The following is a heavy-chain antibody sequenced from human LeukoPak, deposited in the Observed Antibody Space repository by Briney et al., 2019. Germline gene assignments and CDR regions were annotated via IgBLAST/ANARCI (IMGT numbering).Heavy chain of an antibody. D-gene: IGHD3-9*01. J-gene: IGHJ4*02. CDR1: GFTFSDYY. V-gene: IGHV3-11*01. Sequence: GGSLRLSCAASGFTFSDYYMSWIRQAPGKGLEWVSYISSSGSTIYYADSVKGRFTISRDNSKNTLYLQMNSLRAEDTAVYYCAKGGYDILTGYYAFDYWGQGTLVTVSS. CDR2: ISSSGSTI. CDR3: AKGGYDILTGYYAFDY.